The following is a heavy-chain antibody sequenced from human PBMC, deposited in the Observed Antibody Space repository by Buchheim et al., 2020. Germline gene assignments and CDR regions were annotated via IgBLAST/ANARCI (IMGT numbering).Heavy chain of an antibody. CDR3: ASRAYDFWSGYFGYYYYYGMDV. CDR2: INPNGGDT. J-gene: IGHJ6*02. Sequence: QVHLVQSGAEVKEPGASVKVSCKASGYTFTDYYIHWVRQAPGQGLEWMAWINPNGGDTRCAQKFQARVTVTRDTSISTAYMELSSLRSEDTAVYYCASRAYDFWSGYFGYYYYYGMDVWGQGTT. D-gene: IGHD3-3*01. CDR1: GYTFTDYY. V-gene: IGHV1-2*02.